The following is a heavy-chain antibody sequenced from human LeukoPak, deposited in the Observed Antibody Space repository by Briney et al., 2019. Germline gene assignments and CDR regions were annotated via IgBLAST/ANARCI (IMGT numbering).Heavy chain of an antibody. CDR2: IIGSGGST. CDR1: GFSLSSYA. V-gene: IGHV3-23*01. Sequence: GGSLRLSCAPSGFSLSSYAMSWVRQGPGKGLEWVSAIIGSGGSTYYADSVKGRFTISRDNSRNTLYLQMNSLRAEDTAVYYSAKDLGGTYNYYYYGMDVWGQGTTVTVSS. J-gene: IGHJ6*02. CDR3: AKDLGGTYNYYYYGMDV. D-gene: IGHD1-14*01.